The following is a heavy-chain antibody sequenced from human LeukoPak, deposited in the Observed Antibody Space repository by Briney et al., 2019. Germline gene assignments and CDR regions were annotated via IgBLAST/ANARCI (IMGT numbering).Heavy chain of an antibody. Sequence: GEFLKISCKGPGYSFTSYWIGWVRQMPGKGLEWMGIIHPGDSDTRYSPSFQGQVTISADKSISTAYLQWSSLKASDTAMYYCARRKGEYSGYPDYWGQGTLVTVSS. J-gene: IGHJ4*02. V-gene: IGHV5-51*01. CDR2: IHPGDSDT. CDR3: ARRKGEYSGYPDY. CDR1: GYSFTSYW. D-gene: IGHD5-12*01.